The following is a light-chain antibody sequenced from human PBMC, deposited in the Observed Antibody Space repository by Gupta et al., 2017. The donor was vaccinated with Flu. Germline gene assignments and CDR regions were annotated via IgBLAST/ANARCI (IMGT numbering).Light chain of an antibody. CDR1: QSISSW. V-gene: IGKV1-5*03. CDR3: QQYNTYSRS. J-gene: IGKJ1*01. CDR2: NAS. Sequence: DLQQPQSPSTLSASIGDRVTITCRASQSISSWLAWYQQKPGKAPKLLIYNASTLESGVPARFSGSGSETEFTLTISSLQPDDFAAYYCQQYNTYSRSFGQGTKVEIK.